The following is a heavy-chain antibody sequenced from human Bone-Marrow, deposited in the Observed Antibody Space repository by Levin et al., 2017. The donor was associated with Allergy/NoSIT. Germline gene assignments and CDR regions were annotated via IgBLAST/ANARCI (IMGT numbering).Heavy chain of an antibody. CDR2: ISGSGSSA. Sequence: GESLKISCVASGFTFSNYAMGWVRQAPGRGLEWVSSISGSGSSAYYADSVKGRFAISRDNSNNTLHLEMNSLRADDTAVYYCAKDSQGRSLPTYYLDSWGQGIRVTVSS. CDR1: GFTFSNYA. V-gene: IGHV3-23*01. D-gene: IGHD3-10*01. CDR3: AKDSQGRSLPTYYLDS. J-gene: IGHJ4*02.